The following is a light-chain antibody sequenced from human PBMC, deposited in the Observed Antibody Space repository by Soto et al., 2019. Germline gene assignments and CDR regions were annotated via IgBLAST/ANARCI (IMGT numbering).Light chain of an antibody. J-gene: IGLJ1*01. CDR2: DVN. Sequence: HSALTQPRSVSGSPGQSVSISCLGTSADVAVYVSWYQQHPGKPPKLLIYDVNKRPSGVPDRFSGSKSGNTASLTISGLQAEDEADYYCCSYEGTFVHVFESGTKV. CDR1: SADVAVY. CDR3: CSYEGTFVHV. V-gene: IGLV2-11*01.